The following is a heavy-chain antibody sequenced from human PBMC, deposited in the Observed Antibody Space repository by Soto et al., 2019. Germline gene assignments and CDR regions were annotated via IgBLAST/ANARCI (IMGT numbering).Heavy chain of an antibody. J-gene: IGHJ4*02. CDR2: IYYSGST. D-gene: IGHD3-22*01. CDR1: GGSISSYY. CDR3: AIGYYYDSSGYYLSY. V-gene: IGHV4-59*01. Sequence: KTSETLSLTCTVSGGSISSYYWSWIRQPPGKGLEWIGYIYYSGSTNYNPSLKSRVTISVDTSKNQFSLKLSSVTAADTAVYYCAIGYYYDSSGYYLSYWGQGTLVTVSS.